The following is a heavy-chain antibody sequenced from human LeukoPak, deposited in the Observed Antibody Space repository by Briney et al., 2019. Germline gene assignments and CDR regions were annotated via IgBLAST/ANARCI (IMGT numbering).Heavy chain of an antibody. CDR3: ARGGPDIVVVVAAKDYYYGMDV. CDR2: IYTSGST. Sequence: PSETLSLTCTVSGGSISSYYWSWIRQPAGKGLEWIGRIYTSGSTNYNPSLKSRVTMSVDTSKNQFSLKLSSVTAADTAVYYCARGGPDIVVVVAAKDYYYGMDVWGQGTTVTVSS. CDR1: GGSISSYY. J-gene: IGHJ6*02. V-gene: IGHV4-4*07. D-gene: IGHD2-15*01.